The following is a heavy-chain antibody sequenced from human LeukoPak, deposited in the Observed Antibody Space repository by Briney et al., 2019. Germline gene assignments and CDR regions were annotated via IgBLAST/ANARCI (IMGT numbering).Heavy chain of an antibody. Sequence: GGSPRLSCAASGFTFSSYGMHWVRQAPGKGLEWVAVISYDGSNKYYADSVKGRFTISRDNSKNTLYLQMNSLRAEDTAVYYCAKDRGHSSGWDTEDWGQGTLVTV. CDR1: GFTFSSYG. J-gene: IGHJ1*01. D-gene: IGHD6-19*01. CDR2: ISYDGSNK. CDR3: AKDRGHSSGWDTED. V-gene: IGHV3-30*18.